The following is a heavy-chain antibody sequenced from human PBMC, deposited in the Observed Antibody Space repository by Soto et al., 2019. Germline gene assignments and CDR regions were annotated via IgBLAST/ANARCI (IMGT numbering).Heavy chain of an antibody. J-gene: IGHJ6*02. CDR2: ISGSGGRT. Sequence: CAASGFTFSSYAMSWVRQAPGKGLEWVSGISGSGGRTYYADSVKGRFTISRDNSKHTLYLQMNSLRAEDTAVYYCAKADDFWSGYHIYYYGMDVWGQGTTVTVSS. CDR3: AKADDFWSGYHIYYYGMDV. V-gene: IGHV3-23*01. CDR1: GFTFSSYA. D-gene: IGHD3-3*01.